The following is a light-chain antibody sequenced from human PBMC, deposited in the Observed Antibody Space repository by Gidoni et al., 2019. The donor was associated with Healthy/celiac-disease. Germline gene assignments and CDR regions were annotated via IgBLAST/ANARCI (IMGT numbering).Light chain of an antibody. Sequence: QLVLTQPPSASASLGASVKLTCTLSSGHSSYALAWHQQQPEKGPRYLMKLNSDGSHSKGDGIPDRFSGSSSGAERYLTISSLQSEDEADYYCQTWGTGIRVFGGGTKLTVL. CDR2: LNSDGSH. J-gene: IGLJ3*02. V-gene: IGLV4-69*01. CDR1: SGHSSYA. CDR3: QTWGTGIRV.